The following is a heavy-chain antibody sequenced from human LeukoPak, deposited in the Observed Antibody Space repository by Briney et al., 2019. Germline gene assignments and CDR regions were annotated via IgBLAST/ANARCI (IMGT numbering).Heavy chain of an antibody. D-gene: IGHD4-23*01. CDR2: IYYSESL. V-gene: IGHV4-39*01. CDR3: ASFATVAVLFGMYV. J-gene: IGHJ6*02. CDR1: GRPVNSSSYY. Sequence: SDTLSLPCTVSGRPVNSSSYYWGWIRQPPGKGLEWIGRIYYSESLYYNPSLKSRSPISVDTPKNQCSLKLSSGTATDTAVNYCASFATVAVLFGMYVCGQGTTVTASS.